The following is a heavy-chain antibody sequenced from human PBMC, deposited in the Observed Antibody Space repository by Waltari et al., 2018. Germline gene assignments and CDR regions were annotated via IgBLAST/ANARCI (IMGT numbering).Heavy chain of an antibody. Sequence: QVQLVQSGAEVKKPGASVKVSCKVSGYTLTELSMHWVRQAPGKGLEWMGGFDPEDGETINEQKFQGRVTMTEDTSTDTAYMELSSLRSEDTAVYYCATLIFRGNYYDSSGYYHPFDYWGQGTLVTVSS. CDR3: ATLIFRGNYYDSSGYYHPFDY. V-gene: IGHV1-24*01. J-gene: IGHJ4*02. CDR2: FDPEDGET. CDR1: GYTLTELS. D-gene: IGHD3-22*01.